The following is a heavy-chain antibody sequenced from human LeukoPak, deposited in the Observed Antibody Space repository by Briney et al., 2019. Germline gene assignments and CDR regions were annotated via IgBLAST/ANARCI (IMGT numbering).Heavy chain of an antibody. D-gene: IGHD3-3*01. CDR2: ISAYNGNT. CDR1: GYTFTSYG. CDR3: ARGAIFGKPRAYFDY. J-gene: IGHJ4*02. V-gene: IGHV1-18*01. Sequence: ASVKVSCKASGYTFTSYGISWVRQAPGQGLEWMGWISAYNGNTNYAQKLQGRVTMTTDTSTSTAYMELRSLRSDDTAVYYCARGAIFGKPRAYFDYWGQGTLVTVSS.